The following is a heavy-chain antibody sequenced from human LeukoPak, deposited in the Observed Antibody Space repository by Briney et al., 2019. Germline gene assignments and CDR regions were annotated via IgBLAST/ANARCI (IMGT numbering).Heavy chain of an antibody. CDR1: GFTFDDYA. CDR3: ATLDSSSWYEGYFQH. J-gene: IGHJ1*01. Sequence: PGGSLRLSCAASGFTFDDYAMHWVRQAPGKGLVWVSGISWNSGSIGYADSVKGRFTISRDNAKNSLYLQMNSLRAEDTALYYCATLDSSSWYEGYFQHWGQGTLVTVSS. V-gene: IGHV3-9*01. CDR2: ISWNSGSI. D-gene: IGHD6-13*01.